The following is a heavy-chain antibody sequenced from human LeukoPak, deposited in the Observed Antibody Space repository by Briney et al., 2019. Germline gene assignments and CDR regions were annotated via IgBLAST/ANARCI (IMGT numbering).Heavy chain of an antibody. D-gene: IGHD2-2*01. Sequence: GGSLRLSCAASGFTFSSYGMHWVRQAPGKGREWVAVIWYDGSNKYYADSVKGRFTISRDNSKNTLYLQMNSLRAEDTAVYYCARDQRSTSVYGMDVWGQGTTVTVSS. J-gene: IGHJ6*02. CDR2: IWYDGSNK. V-gene: IGHV3-33*01. CDR3: ARDQRSTSVYGMDV. CDR1: GFTFSSYG.